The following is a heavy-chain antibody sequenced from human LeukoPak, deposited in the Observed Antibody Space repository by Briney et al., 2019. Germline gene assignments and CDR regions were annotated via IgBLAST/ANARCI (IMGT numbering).Heavy chain of an antibody. D-gene: IGHD2-2*02. V-gene: IGHV4-59*01. CDR3: ATGAATAATPFDY. CDR1: GGSISSYY. CDR2: IYYSGST. J-gene: IGHJ4*02. Sequence: SETLSLTCTVSGGSISSYYWSWIRQPPGKGLEWIGYIYYSGSTNYNPSLKSRVTISVDTSKNQFSLKLSSVTAADTAVYYCATGAATAATPFDYWGQGTLVTVSS.